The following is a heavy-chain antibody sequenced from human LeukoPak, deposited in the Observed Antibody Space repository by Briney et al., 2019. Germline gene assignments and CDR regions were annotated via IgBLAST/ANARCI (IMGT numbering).Heavy chain of an antibody. D-gene: IGHD3-10*01. CDR3: ARDLCSSTSCPGRLLWFGELSNWFDP. CDR1: GFTFSSYS. Sequence: SGGSLRLSCAASGFTFSSYSMNWVRQAPGKGLERVSYINSSSSTIYYAASVKGRFTISRDNAKNSLYLQMSSLRAEDMGVYYCARDLCSSTSCPGRLLWFGELSNWFDPWGQGTLVTVSS. J-gene: IGHJ5*02. V-gene: IGHV3-48*01. CDR2: INSSSSTI.